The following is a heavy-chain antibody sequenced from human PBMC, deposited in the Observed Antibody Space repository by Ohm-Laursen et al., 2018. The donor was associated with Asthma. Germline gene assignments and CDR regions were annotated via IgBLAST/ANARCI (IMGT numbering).Heavy chain of an antibody. CDR1: GFTVGSDY. CDR3: ARIGPEWELPGREYSLHH. V-gene: IGHV3-53*01. J-gene: IGHJ1*01. Sequence: GSLRLSCAASGFTVGSDYMTWVRQAPGKGLEWVSAIYSGGTTYYADSVRGRFTTSRDNARNSVYLQMNSLRAEDTALYYCARIGPEWELPGREYSLHHWGEGTLVTVSS. D-gene: IGHD1-26*01. CDR2: IYSGGTT.